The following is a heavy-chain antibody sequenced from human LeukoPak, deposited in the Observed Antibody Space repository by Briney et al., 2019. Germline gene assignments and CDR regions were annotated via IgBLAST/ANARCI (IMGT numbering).Heavy chain of an antibody. Sequence: SETLSLTCAVYGGSFSGYYWSWIRQPPGKGLERIGEINHSGSTNYNPSLKSRVTISVDTSKNQFSLKLSSVTAADTAVYYCARVYDFWTSSYYYMDVWGKGTTVTVSS. D-gene: IGHD3-3*01. J-gene: IGHJ6*03. CDR3: ARVYDFWTSSYYYMDV. CDR2: INHSGST. V-gene: IGHV4-34*01. CDR1: GGSFSGYY.